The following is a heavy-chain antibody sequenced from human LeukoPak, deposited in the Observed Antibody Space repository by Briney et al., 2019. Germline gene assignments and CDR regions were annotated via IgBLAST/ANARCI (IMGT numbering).Heavy chain of an antibody. J-gene: IGHJ6*02. CDR1: GVPISSYY. CDR3: ARSARLVPAAMMDV. CDR2: IYTSGST. D-gene: IGHD2-2*01. Sequence: SETLSLTCTVSGVPISSYYWSWIRQPAGKGLEWIGRIYTSGSTNYNPSLKSRVTMSVDTSKNQFSLKLSSVTAADTAVYYCARSARLVPAAMMDVWGQGTTVTVSS. V-gene: IGHV4-4*07.